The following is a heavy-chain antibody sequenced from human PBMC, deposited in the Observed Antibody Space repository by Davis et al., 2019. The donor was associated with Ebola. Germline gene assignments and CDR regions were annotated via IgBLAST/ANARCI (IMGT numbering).Heavy chain of an antibody. D-gene: IGHD3-16*01. CDR3: AREAVWRFDP. Sequence: PGGSLRLSCAASGFTFSSYWMHWVRQAPGKGLVWVSRINTDGSTINYADSVKGRFTISRDNAKNSLYLQMNSLRAEDTAVYYCAREAVWRFDPWGQGTLVTVSS. CDR1: GFTFSSYW. J-gene: IGHJ5*02. CDR2: INTDGSTI. V-gene: IGHV3-74*01.